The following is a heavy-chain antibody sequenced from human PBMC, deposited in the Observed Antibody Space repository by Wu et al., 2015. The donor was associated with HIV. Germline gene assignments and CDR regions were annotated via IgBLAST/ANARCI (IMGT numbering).Heavy chain of an antibody. D-gene: IGHD6-19*01. CDR3: ARDMGHEGRQWLVQPGAFDI. J-gene: IGHJ3*02. V-gene: IGHV1-69*13. Sequence: QVQLVQSGAEVRKPGSSVKVSCKASGDTFSNYIINWVRQAPGQGLEWMGRIIPLFGPANYAQKFQGRVTITADESTTTVYMELSSLTSDDTAVYYCARDMGHEGRQWLVQPGAFDIWGQGTMVTVSS. CDR2: IIPLFGPA. CDR1: GDTFSNYI.